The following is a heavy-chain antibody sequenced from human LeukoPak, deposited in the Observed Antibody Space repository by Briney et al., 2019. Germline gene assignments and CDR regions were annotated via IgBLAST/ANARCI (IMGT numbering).Heavy chain of an antibody. CDR1: GYTFTNYW. Sequence: GESLKISCKGSGYTFTNYWIGWVRQMPGKGLEWMGIIYPGDSNTRYSPSFQGQVTISADKSISTAYLQWSSLKASDTALYYCARRDSSGYYDYWGQGTLVTVSS. V-gene: IGHV5-51*01. CDR2: IYPGDSNT. CDR3: ARRDSSGYYDY. D-gene: IGHD3-22*01. J-gene: IGHJ4*02.